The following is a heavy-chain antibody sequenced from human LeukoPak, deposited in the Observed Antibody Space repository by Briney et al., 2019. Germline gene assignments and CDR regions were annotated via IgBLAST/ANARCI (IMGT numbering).Heavy chain of an antibody. CDR1: GGSISSGSYY. Sequence: PAETLSLTCTVSGGSISSGSYYWGWIRQPPGKGLEWSACVYYSGTTHYNPSLKSRVTMPVETSKHQFSLKKNSVTAADTAVYYCASRPYVWGRYRSNNWFYPWGQGTLVTVSS. J-gene: IGHJ5*02. V-gene: IGHV4-39*01. CDR3: ASRPYVWGRYRSNNWFYP. CDR2: VYYSGTT. D-gene: IGHD3-16*02.